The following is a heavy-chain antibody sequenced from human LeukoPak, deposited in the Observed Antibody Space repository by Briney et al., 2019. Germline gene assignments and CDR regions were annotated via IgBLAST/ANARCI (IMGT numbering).Heavy chain of an antibody. CDR3: ARVVDGYNYIVH. V-gene: IGHV4-59*01. J-gene: IGHJ5*02. D-gene: IGHD5-24*01. Sequence: PSETLSLTCTVSGGSISSYYWSWIRQPPGKGLEWTGYIYYSGSTNYNPSLKSRVTISVDTSKNQFSLKLSSVTAADTAVYYCARVVDGYNYIVHWGQGTLVTVSS. CDR1: GGSISSYY. CDR2: IYYSGST.